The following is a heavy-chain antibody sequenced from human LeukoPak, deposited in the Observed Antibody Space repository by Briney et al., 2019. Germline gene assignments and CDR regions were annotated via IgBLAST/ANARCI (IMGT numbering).Heavy chain of an antibody. J-gene: IGHJ4*02. V-gene: IGHV3-66*01. CDR1: GFTVSSNY. D-gene: IGHD1-1*01. Sequence: GGSLRLSCAASGFTVSSNYMSWVRQAPGKGLEWVSVIYNGGSTYYADSVKGRFTISRDNSKNTVYLQMNSLRAEDTAVYYCARVTRPLVEPTDYWGQGTLVTVSS. CDR3: ARVTRPLVEPTDY. CDR2: IYNGGST.